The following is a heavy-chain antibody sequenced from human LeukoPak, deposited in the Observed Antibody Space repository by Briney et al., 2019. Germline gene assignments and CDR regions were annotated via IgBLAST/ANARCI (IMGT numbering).Heavy chain of an antibody. CDR2: INWNSGSI. D-gene: IGHD3-22*01. Sequence: GGSLRLSCAASGFTFDDYAMHWVRQAPGKGLEWVSGINWNSGSIGYADSVKGRFTISRDNAKNSLYLQMNSLRAEDTAVYYCARDFWQDYYDSSGYYSSWGQGTLVTVSS. CDR1: GFTFDDYA. CDR3: ARDFWQDYYDSSGYYSS. J-gene: IGHJ4*02. V-gene: IGHV3-9*01.